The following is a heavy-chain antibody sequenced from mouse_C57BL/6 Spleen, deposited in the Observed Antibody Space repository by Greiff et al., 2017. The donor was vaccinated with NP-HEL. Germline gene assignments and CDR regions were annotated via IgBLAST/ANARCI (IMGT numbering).Heavy chain of an antibody. J-gene: IGHJ2*01. CDR1: GYAFSSSW. D-gene: IGHD2-4*01. Sequence: QVQLQQSGPELVKPGASVKISCKASGYAFSSSWMNWVKQRPGKGLEWIGRIYPGDGDTNYNGKFKGKATLTADKSSSTAYMQLSSLTSEDSAVYFCARFYYDYADYWGKGTTLTVSS. V-gene: IGHV1-82*01. CDR3: ARFYYDYADY. CDR2: IYPGDGDT.